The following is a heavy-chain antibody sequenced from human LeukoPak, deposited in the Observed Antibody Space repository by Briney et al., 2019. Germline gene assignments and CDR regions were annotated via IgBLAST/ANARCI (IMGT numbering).Heavy chain of an antibody. CDR2: INTNTGNP. Sequence: VASVKVSCKASAYSFTSYAMNWVRQAPGQGLEWMGWINTNTGNPTYAQGFTGRFVFSLDTSVSTAYLQISSLKAEDTAVYYCARFEGVVAGTPDYFDYWGQGTLVTVSS. D-gene: IGHD6-19*01. CDR3: ARFEGVVAGTPDYFDY. J-gene: IGHJ4*02. CDR1: AYSFTSYA. V-gene: IGHV7-4-1*02.